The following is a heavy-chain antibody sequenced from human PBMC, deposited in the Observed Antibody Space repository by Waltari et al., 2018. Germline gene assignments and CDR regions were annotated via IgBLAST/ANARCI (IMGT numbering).Heavy chain of an antibody. D-gene: IGHD6-19*01. J-gene: IGHJ6*03. V-gene: IGHV4-39*01. Sequence: QLQLQESGPGLVKPSETLSITCTVTGGSMSGDSHYWGWIRQPAEKGLESSGSIYYNGNTVYNPSLNSRVTRSGDTSKNQFSLKLSAVTAADTAVYYCARAVEHHAQTMDVWDKGTTVTVSS. CDR3: ARAVEHHAQTMDV. CDR2: IYYNGNT. CDR1: GGSMSGDSHY.